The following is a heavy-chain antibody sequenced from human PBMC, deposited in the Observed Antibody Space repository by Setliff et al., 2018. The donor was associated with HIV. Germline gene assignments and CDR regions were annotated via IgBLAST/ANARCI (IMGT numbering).Heavy chain of an antibody. J-gene: IGHJ3*02. CDR3: ATSLITVPPDAFDI. D-gene: IGHD4-4*01. CDR2: ITHSGGI. V-gene: IGHV4-34*10. Sequence: SETLSLTCIVSGTSFSGYYWSWIRQPPGKGLEWLGEITHSGGIDYNPSLKSRLIMSVDTSNTHLSLKLSSVTAADTAVYYCATSLITVPPDAFDIWGQGTMVTVSS. CDR1: GTSFSGYY.